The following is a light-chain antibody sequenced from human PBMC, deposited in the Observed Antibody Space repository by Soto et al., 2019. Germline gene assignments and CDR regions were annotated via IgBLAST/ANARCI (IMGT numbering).Light chain of an antibody. V-gene: IGKV1-5*01. J-gene: IGKJ2*01. CDR1: QSISSW. CDR3: QQYNGYLYT. CDR2: DAS. Sequence: DIQMTQSPSTLSASVGDRVTITCRASQSISSWLAWYQQKPGKVPKVLIYDASTLENGVPSRFSGSGSGTEFTLTISSLQTDDFATYYCQQYNGYLYTFGQGTKLEI.